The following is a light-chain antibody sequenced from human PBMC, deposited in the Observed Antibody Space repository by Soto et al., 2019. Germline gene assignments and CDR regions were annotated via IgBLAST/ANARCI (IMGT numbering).Light chain of an antibody. J-gene: IGLJ1*01. Sequence: QSVLTQPPSVSAAPGQKVTISCSGSSSNIGNNYVSWYQHLPGTAPKLLIYENNKRPSGIPDRFSGSKSGTSATLGITGIQTGDEADYYCGTWDSSSYVFGTGTKLTVL. CDR3: GTWDSSSYV. CDR1: SSNIGNNY. V-gene: IGLV1-51*02. CDR2: ENN.